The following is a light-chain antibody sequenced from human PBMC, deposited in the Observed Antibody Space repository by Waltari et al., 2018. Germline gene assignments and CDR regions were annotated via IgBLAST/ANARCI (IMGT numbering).Light chain of an antibody. Sequence: EIVLTQSPGTLSLSPGERATLSCRASQTVRTTYLAWYQQKPGQAPTLVIYGASSRAAGIPDRFSGSGSGTDCSLTISSLEPEDFAVYYCQQYDISPLTFGGGTKVEIK. J-gene: IGKJ4*01. CDR2: GAS. CDR3: QQYDISPLT. CDR1: QTVRTTY. V-gene: IGKV3-20*01.